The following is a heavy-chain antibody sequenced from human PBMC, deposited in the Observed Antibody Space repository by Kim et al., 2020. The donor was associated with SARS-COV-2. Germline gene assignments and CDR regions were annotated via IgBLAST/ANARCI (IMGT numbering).Heavy chain of an antibody. V-gene: IGHV4-31*03. CDR2: IYYSGST. D-gene: IGHD3-22*01. J-gene: IGHJ5*02. Sequence: SETLSLTCTVSGGSISSGGYYWSWIRQHPGKGLEWIWYIYYSGSTYYNPSLKSRVTISVDTSKNQFSLKLSSVTAADTAVYYCARSDSSGYPNWFDPWGQGTLVTVSS. CDR3: ARSDSSGYPNWFDP. CDR1: GGSISSGGYY.